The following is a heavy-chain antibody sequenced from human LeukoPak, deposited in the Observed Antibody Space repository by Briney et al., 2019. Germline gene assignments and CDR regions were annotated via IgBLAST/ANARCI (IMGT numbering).Heavy chain of an antibody. CDR3: AKGERSTSLYYYYYYMDV. D-gene: IGHD2-2*01. V-gene: IGHV3-33*06. J-gene: IGHJ6*03. CDR1: GFTFSSYG. Sequence: RRSLRLSCAASGFTFSSYGMHWVRQAPRKGLEWVAVIWYDGSNKYYADSVKGRFTISRDNSKNTLYLQMNSLRAEDTAVYYCAKGERSTSLYYYYYYMDVWGKGTTVTVSS. CDR2: IWYDGSNK.